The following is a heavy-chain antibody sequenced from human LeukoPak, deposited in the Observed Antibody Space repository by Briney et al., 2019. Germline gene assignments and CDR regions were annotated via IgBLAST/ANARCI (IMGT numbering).Heavy chain of an antibody. V-gene: IGHV3-30*18. CDR3: VKVDT. D-gene: IGHD5-18*01. J-gene: IGHJ4*02. CDR1: GFTFSCYG. Sequence: GGSLRLSCAASGFTFSCYGMHWVRQAPGKGLEWVAVISYDGSNEYSADSVKGRFTISRDNSKNTLYLQMDSLSAEDTAVYYCVKVDTWGQGTLVTVSS. CDR2: ISYDGSNE.